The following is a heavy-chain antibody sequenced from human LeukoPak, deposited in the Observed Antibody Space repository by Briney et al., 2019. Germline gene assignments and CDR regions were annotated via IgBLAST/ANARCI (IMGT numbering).Heavy chain of an antibody. J-gene: IGHJ4*02. CDR2: IYSGGST. V-gene: IGHV3-53*01. D-gene: IGHD6-13*01. Sequence: GGSLRLSCAASGFTVSTNYMSWVRQAPGKGLEWVSVIYSGGSTYYADSVKGRFTISRDNSKNTLYLQMNSLRAEDTAVYYCARDGWQQLVFDYWGQGTLVTVSS. CDR1: GFTVSTNY. CDR3: ARDGWQQLVFDY.